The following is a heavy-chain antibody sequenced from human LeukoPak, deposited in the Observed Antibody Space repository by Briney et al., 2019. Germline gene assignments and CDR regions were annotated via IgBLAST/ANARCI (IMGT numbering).Heavy chain of an antibody. D-gene: IGHD4-17*01. CDR1: GYSFTSYW. CDR3: ARSALYGDYTFDY. Sequence: GESLKISCKGSGYSFTSYWIGWVRQMPGKGLQGMGIIYPGDSDTRYSPSFQGQVTISADKSISTAYLQWSSLKASDTAMYYCARSALYGDYTFDYWGQGTLVTVSS. V-gene: IGHV5-51*01. CDR2: IYPGDSDT. J-gene: IGHJ4*02.